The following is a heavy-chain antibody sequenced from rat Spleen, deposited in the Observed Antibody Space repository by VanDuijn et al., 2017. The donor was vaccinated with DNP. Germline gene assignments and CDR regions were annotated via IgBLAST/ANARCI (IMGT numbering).Heavy chain of an antibody. CDR2: ISYEGSST. Sequence: EVQLVESGGGLVQPGRSLKLSCAASGFTFSDYYMAWVRQAPKKGLEWVASISYEGSSTYYGDSVKGRFTISRDNAKSTLYLQMNSLRSEDTATYYCARHTTGINYWGQGVMVTVSS. CDR1: GFTFSDYY. J-gene: IGHJ2*01. D-gene: IGHD1-9*01. V-gene: IGHV5-22*01. CDR3: ARHTTGINY.